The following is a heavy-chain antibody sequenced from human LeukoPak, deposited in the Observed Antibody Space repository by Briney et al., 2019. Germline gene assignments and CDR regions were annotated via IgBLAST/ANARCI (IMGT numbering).Heavy chain of an antibody. CDR2: IYYSGST. D-gene: IGHD5-12*01. V-gene: IGHV4-59*01. J-gene: IGHJ6*03. CDR1: GGSISSYY. CDR3: ARSDYYYYYMDV. Sequence: SETLSLTCTVSGGSISSYYWSWIRQPPGKGLEWIGYIYYSGSTNYNPSLKSRVTISVDTSKNQFSLKLSSVTAADTAVYYRARSDYYYYYMDVWGKGTTVTVSS.